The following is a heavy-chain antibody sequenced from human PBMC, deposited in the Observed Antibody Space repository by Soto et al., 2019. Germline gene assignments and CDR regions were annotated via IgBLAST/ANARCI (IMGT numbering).Heavy chain of an antibody. CDR1: GYTFTSYD. Sequence: QVQLVQSGAEVKKPGASVKVSCKASGYTFTSYDINWVRQATGQGLEWMGWMSPNSGNTGYAQKFQGRVTITRNTSITTANMELRSLRSADTAGYYCARNTYNYDRTGYYYVDNGFDPGGQGTLVTVSS. CDR3: ARNTYNYDRTGYYYVDNGFDP. CDR2: MSPNSGNT. D-gene: IGHD3-22*01. J-gene: IGHJ5*02. V-gene: IGHV1-8*01.